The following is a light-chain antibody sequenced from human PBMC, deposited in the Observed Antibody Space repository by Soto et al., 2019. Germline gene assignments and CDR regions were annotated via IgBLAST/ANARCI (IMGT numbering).Light chain of an antibody. CDR2: EVS. CDR1: SSDVGGYNY. CDR3: SSYTSSSTLV. V-gene: IGLV2-14*01. J-gene: IGLJ2*01. Sequence: QSALTQPASVSGSPGQSITISCTGSSSDVGGYNYVSWYQQHPGKAPKLMIYEVSNRPSGISNRFSGSKSGNTASLTLSGLQAEDEADYYCSSYTSSSTLVFGGGNQVTVL.